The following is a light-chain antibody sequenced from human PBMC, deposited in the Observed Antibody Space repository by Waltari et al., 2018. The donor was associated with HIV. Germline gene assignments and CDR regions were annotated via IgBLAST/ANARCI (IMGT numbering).Light chain of an antibody. CDR1: DDIDKS. J-gene: IGKJ3*01. Sequence: DVRLTQSPSSLSASLGESVTFTCQANDDIDKSLHWYQHKPGKAPKLLVYDGSNLNAGVPSRFRGSGSGTDFTLTISSLQPDDFATYYCQHYNSLLIFTFGPGTTVDL. CDR2: DGS. V-gene: IGKV1-33*01. CDR3: QHYNSLLIFT.